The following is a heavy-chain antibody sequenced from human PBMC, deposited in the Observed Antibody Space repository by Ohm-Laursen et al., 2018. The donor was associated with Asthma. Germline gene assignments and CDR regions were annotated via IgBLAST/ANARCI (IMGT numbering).Heavy chain of an antibody. D-gene: IGHD3-3*01. Sequence: STQTLTLTCTFSGFSLSTSGVGVGWIRQPPGKALEWLALIYWNDDKRYSPSLKSRLTITKDTSKNHVVLTVTNMDPVDTATYYCAHSHITIIRVAEDYFDYWGQGTLVTVSS. J-gene: IGHJ4*02. CDR2: IYWNDDK. CDR3: AHSHITIIRVAEDYFDY. CDR1: GFSLSTSGVG. V-gene: IGHV2-5*01.